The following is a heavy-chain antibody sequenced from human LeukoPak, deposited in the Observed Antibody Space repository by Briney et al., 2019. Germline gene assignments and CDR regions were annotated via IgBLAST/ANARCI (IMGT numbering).Heavy chain of an antibody. Sequence: SETLSLTCTVSGGSLTGYFWSWIRQPPGKGLEWVGYVFYEGNTNYNPSLKSRVTTSVDMSKNQFSLRLNSVTAADTAVYYCVRQGTITYAYFDSWGQGVPVTVSS. J-gene: IGHJ4*02. CDR2: VFYEGNT. D-gene: IGHD2-2*01. V-gene: IGHV4-59*08. CDR1: GGSLTGYF. CDR3: VRQGTITYAYFDS.